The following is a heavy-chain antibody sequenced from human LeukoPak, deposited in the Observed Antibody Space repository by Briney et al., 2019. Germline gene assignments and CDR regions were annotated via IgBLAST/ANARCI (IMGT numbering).Heavy chain of an antibody. CDR3: AKDLVGATQPYNWFDP. D-gene: IGHD1-26*01. Sequence: PGGSLRLSCAASGFTFSSYGMHWVRQAPGKGLEWVAVISYDGSNKYYADSVKGRFTISRDNSKNTLYLQMYSLRGEDTAVYYCAKDLVGATQPYNWFDPWGQGTLVTVSS. J-gene: IGHJ5*02. CDR1: GFTFSSYG. CDR2: ISYDGSNK. V-gene: IGHV3-30*18.